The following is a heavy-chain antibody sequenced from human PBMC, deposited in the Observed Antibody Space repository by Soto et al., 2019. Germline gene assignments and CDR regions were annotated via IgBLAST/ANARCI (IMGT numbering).Heavy chain of an antibody. CDR1: GGSISSGDYY. J-gene: IGHJ6*02. V-gene: IGHV4-30-4*01. CDR3: AREGIAARHYYYGMDV. Sequence: KSSETLSLTCTVSGGSISSGDYYWSWIRQPPGKGLEWIGYIYYSGSTYYNPSLKSRVTISVDTSKNQFSLKLSSVTAADTVAYYCAREGIAARHYYYGMDVWGQGTTVTVSS. D-gene: IGHD6-6*01. CDR2: IYYSGST.